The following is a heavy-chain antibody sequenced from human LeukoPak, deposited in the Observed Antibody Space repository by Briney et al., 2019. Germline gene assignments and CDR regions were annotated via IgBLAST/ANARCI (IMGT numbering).Heavy chain of an antibody. J-gene: IGHJ4*02. CDR3: ASPAVYSSSWYYFDY. Sequence: TGRSLRLSCAASGFTFSSVGMHWVRQAPGKGLEGVAVISYDGSSKYYADSVRGRFTISRDNSKNTLYLQMNSLRAEDTAVYYCASPAVYSSSWYYFDYWGQGTLVTVSS. D-gene: IGHD6-13*01. V-gene: IGHV3-30*03. CDR1: GFTFSSVG. CDR2: ISYDGSSK.